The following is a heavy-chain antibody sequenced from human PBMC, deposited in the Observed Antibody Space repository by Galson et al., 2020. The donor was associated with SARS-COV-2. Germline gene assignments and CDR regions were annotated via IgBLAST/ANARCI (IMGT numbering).Heavy chain of an antibody. CDR3: ARLSGYYDSSGYYNTAVDS. D-gene: IGHD3-22*01. CDR2: IYYSGST. V-gene: IGHV4-39*01. CDR1: GGSISSSSYY. Sequence: SETLSLTCTVSGGSISSSSYYWVWIRQPPGQGLEWIGSIYYSGSTYYNPSLKSRVTISVDTSKNQFPLKLSSVTAADTAVYYCARLSGYYDSSGYYNTAVDSWGQGTLVTVSS. J-gene: IGHJ4*02.